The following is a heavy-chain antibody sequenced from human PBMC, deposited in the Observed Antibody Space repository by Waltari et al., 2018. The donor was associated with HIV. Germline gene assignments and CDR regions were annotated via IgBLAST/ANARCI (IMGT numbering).Heavy chain of an antibody. D-gene: IGHD3-16*01. CDR1: GFPVSPNY. V-gene: IGHV3-53*01. J-gene: IGHJ6*02. CDR2: IYYNGGYT. Sequence: EVQLVESGGGWIQPGGSLRLSCAGSGFPVSPNYMSWVRQAPGKGLVWVSVIYYNGGYTYYADSVKGRFTISRDNSKTTLYLQMSSLRAEDTAGYYCGTTLEYYYGMDVWGQGTTVTVSS. CDR3: GTTLEYYYGMDV.